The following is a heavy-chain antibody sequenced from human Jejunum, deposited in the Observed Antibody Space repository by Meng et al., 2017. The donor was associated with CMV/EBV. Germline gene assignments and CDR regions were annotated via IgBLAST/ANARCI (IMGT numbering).Heavy chain of an antibody. CDR2: IPFDGNNE. CDR1: GFAFSSYA. CDR3: ARGTGSGSWLIDS. Sequence: ASGFAFSSYAMNWVRQAPGKGLEWVAVIPFDGNNEHYANSVKGRFTISRDNSKNTLYLQVNSLRLEDTGVYYCARGTGSGSWLIDSWGQGTLVTVSS. V-gene: IGHV3-30*04. D-gene: IGHD6-13*01. J-gene: IGHJ4*02.